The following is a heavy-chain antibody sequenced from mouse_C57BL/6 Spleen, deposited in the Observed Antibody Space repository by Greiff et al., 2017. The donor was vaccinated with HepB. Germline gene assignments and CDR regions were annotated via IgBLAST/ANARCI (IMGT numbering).Heavy chain of an antibody. CDR2: INYDGSST. CDR3: ARDLAYYYGSSYEDWYFDV. CDR1: GFTFSDYY. V-gene: IGHV5-16*01. D-gene: IGHD1-1*01. Sequence: DVKLVESEGGLVQPGSSMKLSCTASGFTFSDYYMAWVRQVPEKGLEWVANINYDGSSTYYLDSLKSRFIISRDNAKNILYLQMSSLKSEDTATYYCARDLAYYYGSSYEDWYFDVWGTGTTVTVSS. J-gene: IGHJ1*03.